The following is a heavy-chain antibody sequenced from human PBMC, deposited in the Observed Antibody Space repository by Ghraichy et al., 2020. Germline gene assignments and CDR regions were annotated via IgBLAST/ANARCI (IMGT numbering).Heavy chain of an antibody. Sequence: ASVKVSCKASGYTFTGHYIHWVRQAPGQGLEWMGWINPNSGDITYAQKFQGRVTMTRDTSITTAYMELNTLTLDDTAVYYCARGTSSWYWTSFDLRDYFDYWGQGTPVTVSS. V-gene: IGHV1-2*02. CDR1: GYTFTGHY. CDR3: ARGTSSWYWTSFDLRDYFDY. D-gene: IGHD6-13*01. J-gene: IGHJ4*02. CDR2: INPNSGDI.